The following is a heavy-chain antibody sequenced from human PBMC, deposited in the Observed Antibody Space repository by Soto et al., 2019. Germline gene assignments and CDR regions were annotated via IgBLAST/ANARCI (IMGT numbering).Heavy chain of an antibody. J-gene: IGHJ4*02. CDR1: GGTFSSYA. CDR3: ASRAGVYGGNYVGGDY. V-gene: IGHV1-69*12. CDR2: IIPIFGTA. D-gene: IGHD4-17*01. Sequence: QVQLVQSGAEVKKPGSSVKVSCKASGGTFSSYAISWVRQAPGQGLEWMGGIIPIFGTANYAQKFQGRVTVTADDSTRTAYMELRSLRSEDTAVDYWASRAGVYGGNYVGGDYWGQGTLVTVSS.